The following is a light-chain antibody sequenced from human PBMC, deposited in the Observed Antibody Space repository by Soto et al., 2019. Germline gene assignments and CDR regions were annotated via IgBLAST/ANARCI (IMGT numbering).Light chain of an antibody. Sequence: QSALTQSPSASGSPGQSVTISCTGTSSDIGGYNSVSWYQQHPVKAPKVMIYDVTKRPSGVPDRFSGSKSGNTASLTVSALQAEDEADYYCSSYTDRKHLVFGTGTKVTVL. V-gene: IGLV2-8*01. CDR2: DVT. J-gene: IGLJ1*01. CDR3: SSYTDRKHLV. CDR1: SSDIGGYNS.